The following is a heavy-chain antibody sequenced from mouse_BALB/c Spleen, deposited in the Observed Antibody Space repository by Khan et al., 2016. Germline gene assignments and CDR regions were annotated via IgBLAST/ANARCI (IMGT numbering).Heavy chain of an antibody. J-gene: IGHJ4*01. CDR2: IDPENGDT. CDR3: TAAASTAMDF. Sequence: VQLQQPGAELVRSGAPVKSSCTASGFNIKVFYMNWVKQRPEQGLQWIGWIDPENGDTEYAPKFQGKDIMTAATSSNPAYLQHSSLTSEDTAVYYGTAAASTAMDFWGQGTSVTVSA. CDR1: GFNIKVFY. V-gene: IGHV14-4*02. D-gene: IGHD6-1*01.